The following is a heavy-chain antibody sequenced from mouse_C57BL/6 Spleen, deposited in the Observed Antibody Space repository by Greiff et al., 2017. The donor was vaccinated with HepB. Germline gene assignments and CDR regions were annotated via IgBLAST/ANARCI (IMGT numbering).Heavy chain of an antibody. D-gene: IGHD1-1*01. J-gene: IGHJ1*03. CDR2: ISYDGSN. CDR3: ARDGVLLRYFDV. CDR1: GYSITSGYY. V-gene: IGHV3-6*01. Sequence: EVQLQESGPGLVKPSQSLSLTCSVTGYSITSGYYWNWIRQFPGNKLEWMGSISYDGSNNYNPSLKNRISITRDTSKNQFFLKLNSVTTEDTATYYCARDGVLLRYFDVWGTGTTVTVSS.